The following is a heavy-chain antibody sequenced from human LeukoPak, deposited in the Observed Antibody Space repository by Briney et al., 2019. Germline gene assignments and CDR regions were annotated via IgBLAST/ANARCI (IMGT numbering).Heavy chain of an antibody. D-gene: IGHD3-22*01. CDR3: ARDPTPYYYDSSGYYLGY. J-gene: IGHJ4*02. Sequence: GGSLRLSCAASGFTFSSYGMHWVRQAPGKGLEWVAVIWYDGSNKYYADSVKGRFTISRDNSKNTLYLQMNSLRAEDTAVYYCARDPTPYYYDSSGYYLGYWGQGTLSPSPQ. V-gene: IGHV3-33*01. CDR2: IWYDGSNK. CDR1: GFTFSSYG.